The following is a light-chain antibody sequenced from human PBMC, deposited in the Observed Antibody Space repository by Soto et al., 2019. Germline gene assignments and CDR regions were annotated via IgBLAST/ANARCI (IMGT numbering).Light chain of an antibody. V-gene: IGLV2-14*01. Sequence: QSALTQPASVSGSPGQSITISCTGTSSDVGGYNSVSWYQQHPGKAPKLILYDVTDRPSGVSYRFSGSKSGNTASLTISGLQAAVAADYFCSSFTSSMTNVFGSGTKLTVL. CDR3: SSFTSSMTNV. CDR1: SSDVGGYNS. J-gene: IGLJ1*01. CDR2: DVT.